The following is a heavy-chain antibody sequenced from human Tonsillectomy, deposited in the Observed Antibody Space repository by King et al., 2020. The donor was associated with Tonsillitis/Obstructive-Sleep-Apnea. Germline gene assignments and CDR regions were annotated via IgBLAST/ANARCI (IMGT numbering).Heavy chain of an antibody. V-gene: IGHV3-30*04. J-gene: IGHJ6*02. Sequence: VQLVESGGGVVQPGRSLRLACAASGFTFSTYSMHWVRQAPGKGLEWVAGISYDGSNKFYADSVKGRFPISRDNSKNTLYLQLNSLRAEDTAVYYCARDYYHWHDVLLGTYYYYYGMDVWGQGTTVTVSS. CDR1: GFTFSTYS. CDR3: ARDYYHWHDVLLGTYYYYYGMDV. D-gene: IGHD1-20*01. CDR2: ISYDGSNK.